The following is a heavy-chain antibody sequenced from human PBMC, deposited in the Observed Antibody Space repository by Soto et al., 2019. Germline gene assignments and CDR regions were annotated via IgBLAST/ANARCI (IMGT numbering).Heavy chain of an antibody. V-gene: IGHV3-23*01. CDR2: ISGSGGST. Sequence: EVQLLESGGGLVQPGGSLRLSLAASGFTFSSYAMSWVRPAPGKGLEWVSAISGSGGSTYYADSVKVRFTISRDNSKNTLSLQMNSLRAEYTAVYYCAKGAFYSDSSVYYGDWGQGTLVTVSS. J-gene: IGHJ4*02. D-gene: IGHD3-22*01. CDR3: AKGAFYSDSSVYYGD. CDR1: GFTFSSYA.